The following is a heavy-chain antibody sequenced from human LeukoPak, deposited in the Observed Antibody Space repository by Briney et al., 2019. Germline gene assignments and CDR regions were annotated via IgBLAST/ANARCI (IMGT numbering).Heavy chain of an antibody. CDR2: INHSGST. V-gene: IGHV4-34*01. J-gene: IGHJ4*01. CDR3: ARCRSTYDYDSSGYYHDY. D-gene: IGHD3-22*01. Sequence: SETLSLTCPVYGWSFSRYYWSWLRQPPGKGLGWIGEINHSGSTNYNPSLNSSFPISVDTTTKHLSLKLSSVTAEDPAVYYCARCRSTYDYDSSGYYHDYWGPGTLVTVSS. CDR1: GWSFSRYY.